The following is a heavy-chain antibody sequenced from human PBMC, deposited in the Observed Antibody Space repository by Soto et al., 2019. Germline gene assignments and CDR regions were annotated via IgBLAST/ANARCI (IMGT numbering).Heavy chain of an antibody. CDR1: GGTFSSYA. CDR2: IIPIFGTA. J-gene: IGHJ3*02. V-gene: IGHV1-69*12. Sequence: QVQLVQSGAEVKKPGSSVKVSCKASGGTFSSYAISWVRQAPGQGLEWMGGIIPIFGTANYAQKFQGIVTIPADESTSTAYMELSSLRSEDTAVNYCARALGTDIVLVPAAHDAIAIWGQGTMVTVSS. D-gene: IGHD2-2*01. CDR3: ARALGTDIVLVPAAHDAIAI.